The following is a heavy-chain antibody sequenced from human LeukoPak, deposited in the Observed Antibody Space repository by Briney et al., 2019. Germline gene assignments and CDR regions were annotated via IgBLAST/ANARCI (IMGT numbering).Heavy chain of an antibody. CDR1: GFTFSSYA. D-gene: IGHD3-22*01. CDR3: AKGSYYDSSGSFYLDY. Sequence: GGSLRLSCAASGFTFSSYAMSWVRQAPGKGLEWVSGISGSGDNTYYADPVKGRFTISRDNSKNTLYVQVNSLGTEDTAAYYCAKGSYYDSSGSFYLDYWGQGTLVTVSS. CDR2: ISGSGDNT. J-gene: IGHJ4*02. V-gene: IGHV3-23*01.